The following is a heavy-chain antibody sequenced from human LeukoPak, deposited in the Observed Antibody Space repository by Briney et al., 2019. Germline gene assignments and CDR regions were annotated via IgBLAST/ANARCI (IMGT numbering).Heavy chain of an antibody. CDR1: GYTFTDYY. J-gene: IGHJ5*02. D-gene: IGHD3-10*01. CDR3: ARDRRVLLWFGELTYNWFDP. Sequence: GASVKVSCKASGYTFTDYYMHWVQQAPGKGLEWMGRVDPEDGETIYAEKFQGRVTITADTSTDTAYMELRSLRSDDTAVYYCARDRRVLLWFGELTYNWFDPWGQGTLVTVSS. V-gene: IGHV1-69-2*01. CDR2: VDPEDGET.